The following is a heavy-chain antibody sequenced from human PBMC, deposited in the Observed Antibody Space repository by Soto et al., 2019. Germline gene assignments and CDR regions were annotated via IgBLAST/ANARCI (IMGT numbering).Heavy chain of an antibody. CDR2: IYKSTTT. D-gene: IGHD2-15*01. V-gene: IGHV4-30-4*01. J-gene: IGHJ5*01. CDR1: GDSISTVDYF. CDR3: ARGRYCLTGRCFPNWFDS. Sequence: PSETLSLTCSVSGDSISTVDYFWAWIRQPPGQALEYIGYIYKSTTTYYNPSFESRVAISLDTSKSQISLTVTSVTAADTAVYFCARGRYCLTGRCFPNWFDSWGQGTLVTVSS.